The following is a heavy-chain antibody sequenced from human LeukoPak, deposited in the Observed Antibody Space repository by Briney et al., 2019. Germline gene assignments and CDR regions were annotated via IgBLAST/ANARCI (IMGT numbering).Heavy chain of an antibody. CDR3: ARRDYYGSGSYYNGGDWFDP. V-gene: IGHV4-38-2*01. J-gene: IGHJ5*02. CDR1: GYSISSGYY. D-gene: IGHD3-10*01. CDR2: FYHSGST. Sequence: ASETLSLTCAVSGYSISSGYYWGWIRQPPGKGLEWIGSFYHSGSTYYNPSLKSRVTISVDTSKNQFSLKLSSVTAADTAVYYCARRDYYGSGSYYNGGDWFDPWGQGTLVTVSS.